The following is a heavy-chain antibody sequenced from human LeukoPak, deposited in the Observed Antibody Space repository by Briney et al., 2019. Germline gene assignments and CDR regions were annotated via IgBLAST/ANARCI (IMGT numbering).Heavy chain of an antibody. Sequence: SETLSLTCTVSGGSISSHYWSWIRQPPGKGLEWIGYIYYSGSTNYNPSLKSRVTISVDTSKNQFSLKLSSVTAADTAVYYCARLRGYSYGYAEGIDYWGRGTLVTVSS. J-gene: IGHJ4*02. CDR1: GGSISSHY. CDR3: ARLRGYSYGYAEGIDY. CDR2: IYYSGST. V-gene: IGHV4-59*11. D-gene: IGHD5-18*01.